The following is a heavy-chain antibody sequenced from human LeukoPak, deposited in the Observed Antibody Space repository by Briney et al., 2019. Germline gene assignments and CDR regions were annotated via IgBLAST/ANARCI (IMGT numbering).Heavy chain of an antibody. J-gene: IGHJ4*02. CDR2: ISGSGSST. CDR3: AKVPITMIVVVIYYFDY. Sequence: GGSLRLSCAVSGFTFSSYAMSWVRQAPGKGLEWVSGISGSGSSTYYADSVKGRFTISRDNSKNTLYLQMNSLRAEDTAVYYCAKVPITMIVVVIYYFDYWGQGTLVTVSS. D-gene: IGHD3-22*01. CDR1: GFTFSSYA. V-gene: IGHV3-23*01.